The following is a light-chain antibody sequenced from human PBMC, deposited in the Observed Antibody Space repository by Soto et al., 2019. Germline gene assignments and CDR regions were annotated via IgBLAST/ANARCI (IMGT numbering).Light chain of an antibody. CDR1: SGHSSYA. Sequence: QSVLTQSPSASASLGASVKLTCTLSSGHSSYAIAWHQQQPEKGPRYLMRFNSDGGHSKGDGIPDRFSGSTSAAERYLTISGLQSEDEADYYCQTWGSGIHVVFGGGTKLTVL. CDR2: FNSDGGH. CDR3: QTWGSGIHVV. J-gene: IGLJ2*01. V-gene: IGLV4-69*01.